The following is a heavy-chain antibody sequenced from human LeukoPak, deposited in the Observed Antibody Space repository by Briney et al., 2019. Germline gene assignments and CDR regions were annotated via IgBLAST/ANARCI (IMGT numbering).Heavy chain of an antibody. CDR2: MSPNSGNT. Sequence: ASVKVSCKASGYTFTSYDINWVRQATGQGLERMGWMSPNSGNTGYAQKFQGRVTMTRNTSISTAYMELSSLRSEDTAVYYCARARGWYGYFDYWGQGALVTVSS. V-gene: IGHV1-8*01. J-gene: IGHJ4*02. D-gene: IGHD6-19*01. CDR3: ARARGWYGYFDY. CDR1: GYTFTSYD.